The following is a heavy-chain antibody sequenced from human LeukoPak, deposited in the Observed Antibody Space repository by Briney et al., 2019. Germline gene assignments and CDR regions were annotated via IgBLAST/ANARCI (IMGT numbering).Heavy chain of an antibody. CDR3: ARPEHYYDSMN. D-gene: IGHD3-22*01. CDR2: ISSSSSTI. Sequence: GGSLRLSCAASGFTFSSYSMNWVRQAPGKGLEWVSYISSSSSTIYYADSVKGRFTISRDNAKNSLYLQMNSLRAEDTAVYYCARPEHYYDSMNWGQGTLVTVSS. J-gene: IGHJ4*02. CDR1: GFTFSSYS. V-gene: IGHV3-48*04.